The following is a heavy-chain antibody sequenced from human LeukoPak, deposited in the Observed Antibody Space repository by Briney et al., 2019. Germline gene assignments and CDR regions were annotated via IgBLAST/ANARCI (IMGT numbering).Heavy chain of an antibody. D-gene: IGHD3-22*01. CDR3: ARGSFRRSSTGSFDI. J-gene: IGHJ3*02. CDR2: IYTSGST. Sequence: SQTLSLTCTVSGGSISSGTYYWSWIRQPAGKGLEWIGRIYTSGSTNYNPSLKSRVTISLDTSKNQFSLNLSSVTAADTAVYYCARGSFRRSSTGSFDIWGQGTMVTVSS. CDR1: GGSISSGTYY. V-gene: IGHV4-61*02.